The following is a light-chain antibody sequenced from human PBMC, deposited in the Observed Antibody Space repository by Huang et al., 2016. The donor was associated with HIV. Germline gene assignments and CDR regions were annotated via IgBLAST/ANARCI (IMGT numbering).Light chain of an antibody. CDR3: HQYNHWPPWT. V-gene: IGKV3D-15*01. J-gene: IGKJ1*01. Sequence: EIVMTQSPATLSVSPGERATLSCRASQNVKSNLAWYQHKPGQAPRLLIFGASTRATGIPARFIGSGSGTDFTLTISSLQSEDFAVYYCHQYNHWPPWTFGQGTKVEIK. CDR2: GAS. CDR1: QNVKSN.